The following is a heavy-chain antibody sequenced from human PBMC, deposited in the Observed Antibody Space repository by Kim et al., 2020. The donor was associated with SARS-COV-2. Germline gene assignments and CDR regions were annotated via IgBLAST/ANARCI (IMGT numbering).Heavy chain of an antibody. CDR3: AKSLYGGLDY. D-gene: IGHD4-17*01. V-gene: IGHV3-23*01. CDR1: GFTFSTYA. J-gene: IGHJ4*02. CDR2: IRGSGGDT. Sequence: LSLTCAASGFTFSTYAMSWVRQAPGKGLEWVSGIRGSGGDTNYADSVKGRFTISRDNSKNTVYLQMNRLRAEDTAIYYCAKSLYGGLDYWGQGTLVTVSS.